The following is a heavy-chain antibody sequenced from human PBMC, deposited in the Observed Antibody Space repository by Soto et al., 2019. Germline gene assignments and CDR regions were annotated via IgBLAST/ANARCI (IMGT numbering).Heavy chain of an antibody. Sequence: PGGSLRLSCAASGFTFSSYWMDWVRQAPGKGLEWVANINQDGNEDNLLDSVKGRFTISRDNAKNSLFLQMNSLRVDDTAVYYCARTGDGHHDFLDYWGQGALVTVSS. CDR2: INQDGNED. D-gene: IGHD1-1*01. J-gene: IGHJ4*02. CDR1: GFTFSSYW. CDR3: ARTGDGHHDFLDY. V-gene: IGHV3-7*01.